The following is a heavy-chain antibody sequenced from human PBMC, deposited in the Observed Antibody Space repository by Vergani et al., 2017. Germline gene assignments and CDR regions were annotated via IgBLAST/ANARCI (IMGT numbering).Heavy chain of an antibody. Sequence: EVQLVESGGGLIQPGGSLRLSCAASGFTVSRNYMSWVRQAPGKGLEWISVTYSGGSTDYADSVKGRFTILRDNSKNTLYLQMNSLRAEDTAVYYCARDSALLRFKGAFDVWGQGTMVTVSS. CDR3: ARDSALLRFKGAFDV. D-gene: IGHD2-2*01. CDR1: GFTVSRNY. J-gene: IGHJ3*01. CDR2: TYSGGST. V-gene: IGHV3-53*01.